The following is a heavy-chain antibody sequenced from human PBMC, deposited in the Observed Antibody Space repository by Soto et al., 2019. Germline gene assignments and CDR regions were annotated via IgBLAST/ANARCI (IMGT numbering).Heavy chain of an antibody. D-gene: IGHD5-12*01. J-gene: IGHJ4*02. CDR2: MNPTSGST. Sequence: ASVKVSCKASGYTFTSYDINWVRQATGQGLEWMGWMNPTSGSTSYAQNFQGRFTMTRDTSTSTVYMELSSLTSEDTAVYYCATLARGYSGYEAGWGQGTLVTVSS. V-gene: IGHV1-8*01. CDR1: GYTFTSYD. CDR3: ATLARGYSGYEAG.